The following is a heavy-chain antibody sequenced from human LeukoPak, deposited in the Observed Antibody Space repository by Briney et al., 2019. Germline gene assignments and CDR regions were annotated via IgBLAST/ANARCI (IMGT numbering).Heavy chain of an antibody. D-gene: IGHD2-15*01. V-gene: IGHV1-2*04. CDR1: GYTFTGYY. CDR3: ARTLYCSGGSCFVDGMDV. J-gene: IGHJ6*02. CDR2: INPNSGGT. Sequence: GASVKVSCKASGYTFTGYYMHWVRQAPGQGLEWMGWINPNSGGTNYAQKFQGWVTMTRDTSISAAYMELSRLRSDDTAVYYCARTLYCSGGSCFVDGMDVWGQGTTVTASS.